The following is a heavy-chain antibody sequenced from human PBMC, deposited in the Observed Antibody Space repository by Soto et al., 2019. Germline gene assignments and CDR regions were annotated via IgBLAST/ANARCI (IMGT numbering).Heavy chain of an antibody. D-gene: IGHD3-3*01. V-gene: IGHV1-58*01. J-gene: IGHJ6*02. CDR2: IVVGSGNT. Sequence: EASVKVSCKASGFTFTSSAVQWVRQALGQRLEWIGWIVVGSGNTNYAQKFQERVTITRDMSTSTAYMELSSLRSEDTAVYYCAAPSTIFGVVIIADYYYGMDVWGQGTTVTVSS. CDR3: AAPSTIFGVVIIADYYYGMDV. CDR1: GFTFTSSA.